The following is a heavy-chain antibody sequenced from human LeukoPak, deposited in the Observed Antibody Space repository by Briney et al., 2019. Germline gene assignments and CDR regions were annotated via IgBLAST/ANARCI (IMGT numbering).Heavy chain of an antibody. V-gene: IGHV1-69*05. Sequence: SVKVSCKASGGTFSSYAISWVRQAPGQGLEWMGGIIPIFGTANYAQKFQGRVTITTDEPTSTAYMELSSLRSEDTAVYYCARDRGAKGHYYYYMDVWGKGTTVTVSS. CDR1: GGTFSSYA. CDR3: ARDRGAKGHYYYYMDV. CDR2: IIPIFGTA. D-gene: IGHD1-26*01. J-gene: IGHJ6*03.